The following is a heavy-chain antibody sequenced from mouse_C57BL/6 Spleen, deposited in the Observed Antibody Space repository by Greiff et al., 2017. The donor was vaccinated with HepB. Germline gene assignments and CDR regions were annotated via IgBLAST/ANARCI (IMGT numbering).Heavy chain of an antibody. J-gene: IGHJ2*01. V-gene: IGHV1-59*01. CDR3: ARGDDYAFDY. CDR2: IDPSDSYT. Sequence: QVQLKQPGAELVRPGTSVKLSCKASGYTFTSYWMHWVKQRPGQGLEWIGVIDPSDSYTNYNQKFKGKATLTVDTSSSTAYMQLSSLTSEDSAVYYCARGDDYAFDYWGQGTTLTVSS. D-gene: IGHD2-4*01. CDR1: GYTFTSYW.